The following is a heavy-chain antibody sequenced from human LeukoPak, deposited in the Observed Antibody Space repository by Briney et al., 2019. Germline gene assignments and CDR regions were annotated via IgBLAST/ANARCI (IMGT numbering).Heavy chain of an antibody. CDR1: GFTFSSYS. CDR2: ISSSSSYI. J-gene: IGHJ5*02. V-gene: IGHV3-21*01. D-gene: IGHD5-18*01. Sequence: GGSLRLSCAASGFTFSSYSMNWVRQATGKGLEGVSSISSSSSYIYYADSVKGRFTISRDNAKNSLYLQMNSLRAEDTAVYYCARDQGTAMVPNWFDPWGQGTLVTVSS. CDR3: ARDQGTAMVPNWFDP.